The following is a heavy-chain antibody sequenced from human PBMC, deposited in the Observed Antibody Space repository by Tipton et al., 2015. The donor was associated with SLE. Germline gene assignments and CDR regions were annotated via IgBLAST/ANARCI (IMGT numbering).Heavy chain of an antibody. Sequence: QLVQSGAEVKEPGASVKVSCQASGYAFNRYGISWVRQAPGQGLEWMGWISVYNGNTKTAQKFQGRVTMTADTSTSTAYMDLRSLRSDDTAVYYCARDPLLWFRGLGEGNWFDPWGQGTLVIVSS. CDR3: ARDPLLWFRGLGEGNWFDP. CDR1: GYAFNRYG. CDR2: ISVYNGNT. V-gene: IGHV1-18*01. D-gene: IGHD3-10*01. J-gene: IGHJ5*02.